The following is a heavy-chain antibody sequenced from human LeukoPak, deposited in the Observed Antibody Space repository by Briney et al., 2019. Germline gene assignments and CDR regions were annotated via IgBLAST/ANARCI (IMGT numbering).Heavy chain of an antibody. CDR1: GFTFSSYW. CDR2: INQDGSEK. J-gene: IGHJ4*02. D-gene: IGHD5-18*01. Sequence: GGSLRLSCAASGFTFSSYWMSWVRQAPGKGLEWVANINQDGSEKYYVDSVKGRFTISRDNAKNSLYLQMNSLRAEDTAVFYCARGYSYGYYFDYWGQGTLATVSS. CDR3: ARGYSYGYYFDY. V-gene: IGHV3-7*01.